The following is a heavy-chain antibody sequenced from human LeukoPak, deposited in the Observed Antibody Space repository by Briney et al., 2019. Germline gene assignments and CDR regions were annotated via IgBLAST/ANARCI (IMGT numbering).Heavy chain of an antibody. CDR1: GFTFSSYS. D-gene: IGHD2-15*01. V-gene: IGHV3-21*01. CDR2: ISSSSSYI. CDR3: ARDPACSGGSCWRYFAY. Sequence: GGSLRLSCAASGFTFSSYSMNWVRQAPGKGLEWVSSISSSSSYIYYADSVKGRFTISRDNAKNSLYLQMNSLRAEDTAVYYCARDPACSGGSCWRYFAYWGQGTLVTVSS. J-gene: IGHJ4*02.